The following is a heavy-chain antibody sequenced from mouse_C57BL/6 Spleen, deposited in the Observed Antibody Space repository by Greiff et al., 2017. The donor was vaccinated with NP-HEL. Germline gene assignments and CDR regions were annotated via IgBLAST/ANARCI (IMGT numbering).Heavy chain of an antibody. D-gene: IGHD2-14*01. CDR3: ARSRGYPWYFDV. CDR1: GYTFTSYW. J-gene: IGHJ1*03. Sequence: QVQLQQPGAELVMPGASVKLSCKASGYTFTSYWMHWVKQRPGQGLEWIGEIDPSDSYTNYNQKFKGKSTLTVDKSSSTAYMQLSSLTSEDSAVYYCARSRGYPWYFDVWGTGTTVTVSS. V-gene: IGHV1-69*01. CDR2: IDPSDSYT.